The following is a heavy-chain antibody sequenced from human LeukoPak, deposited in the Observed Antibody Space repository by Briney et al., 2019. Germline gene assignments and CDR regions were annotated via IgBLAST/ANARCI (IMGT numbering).Heavy chain of an antibody. CDR2: INPNSGGT. D-gene: IGHD1-26*01. Sequence: ASVKVSCKASGYTFTGHYMHWVRQAPGQGLEWMGWINPNSGGTNYAQKFQGRVTMTRDTSISTAYMELSRLRSDDTALYYCARVGGIVGATGWFDPWGQGTLVTVSS. CDR3: ARVGGIVGATGWFDP. V-gene: IGHV1-2*02. J-gene: IGHJ5*02. CDR1: GYTFTGHY.